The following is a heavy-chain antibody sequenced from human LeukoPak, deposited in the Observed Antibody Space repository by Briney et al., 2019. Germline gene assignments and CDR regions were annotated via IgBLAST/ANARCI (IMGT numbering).Heavy chain of an antibody. J-gene: IGHJ3*02. CDR1: GYTFSSSG. D-gene: IGHD6-19*01. V-gene: IGHV1-18*01. CDR3: AREGFGSGWYNI. Sequence: ASVKVSCKAFGYTFSSSGISWVRQAPGQGLEWMGWISAYNGNTNYAQKFQGRVTLTTDTSTSTGYMELRGLRSDDTAVYFCAREGFGSGWYNIWGQGTMVTVSS. CDR2: ISAYNGNT.